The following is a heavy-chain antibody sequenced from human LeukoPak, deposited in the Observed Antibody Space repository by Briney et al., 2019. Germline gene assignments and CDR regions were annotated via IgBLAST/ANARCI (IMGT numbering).Heavy chain of an antibody. CDR3: ARVGSRWFYYYYMDV. CDR2: IHTNTGNP. J-gene: IGHJ6*03. Sequence: ASVKVSCKASGYTFTSYAMNWVRQAPGQGLEWMGWIHTNTGNPTYAQGFTGRFVFSLDTSVSTAYLQINSLEAEDTAVYFCARVGSRWFYYYYMDVWGRGTTVTVSS. V-gene: IGHV7-4-1*02. CDR1: GYTFTSYA. D-gene: IGHD6-13*01.